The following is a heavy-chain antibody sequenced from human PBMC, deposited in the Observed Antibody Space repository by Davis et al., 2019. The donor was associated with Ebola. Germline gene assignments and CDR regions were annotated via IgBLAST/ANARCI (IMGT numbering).Heavy chain of an antibody. CDR3: AREGDSGYDFDY. D-gene: IGHD5-12*01. Sequence: GESLKISCAASGFTFSSYSMNWVRQAPGKGLEWVSSISSSSSYIYYADSVKGRFTISRDNAKNSLYLQMNSLRAEDTAVYYCAREGDSGYDFDYWGQGTLVTVSS. V-gene: IGHV3-21*01. CDR1: GFTFSSYS. J-gene: IGHJ4*02. CDR2: ISSSSSYI.